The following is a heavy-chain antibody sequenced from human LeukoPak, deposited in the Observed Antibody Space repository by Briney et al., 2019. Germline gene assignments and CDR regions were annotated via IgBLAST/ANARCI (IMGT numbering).Heavy chain of an antibody. Sequence: PSETLSLTCAVYGGSFSGYYWSWIRHPPGKGLEWIGEINHSGSTNYNPSLMSRVTISVDTSKNQFSLKLTSVTAADTAVYYCARTTEKGGGDRPIDYWGQGTLVTVSS. J-gene: IGHJ4*02. CDR2: INHSGST. CDR1: GGSFSGYY. D-gene: IGHD2-21*02. V-gene: IGHV4-34*01. CDR3: ARTTEKGGGDRPIDY.